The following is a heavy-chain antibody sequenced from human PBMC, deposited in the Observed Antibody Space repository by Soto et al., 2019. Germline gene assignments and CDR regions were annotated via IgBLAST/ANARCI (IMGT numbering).Heavy chain of an antibody. Sequence: PSETLSLTCTVSGGSISSSSYYWGWIRQPPGKGLEWIGSIYYSGSTYYNPSLKSRVTISVDTSKNQFSLKLSSVTAADTAVYYCARHEETPAAADSFDPWGQGTLVTVSS. CDR3: ARHEETPAAADSFDP. D-gene: IGHD6-13*01. V-gene: IGHV4-39*01. CDR1: GGSISSSSYY. CDR2: IYYSGST. J-gene: IGHJ5*02.